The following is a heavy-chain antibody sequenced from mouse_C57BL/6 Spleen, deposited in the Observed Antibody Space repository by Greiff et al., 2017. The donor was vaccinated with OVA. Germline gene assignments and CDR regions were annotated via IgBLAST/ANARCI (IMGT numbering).Heavy chain of an antibody. Sequence: EVKLMESGGGLVKPGGSLKLSCAASGFTFSSYAMSWVRQTPEKRLEWVATISDGGSYTYYPDNVKGRFTISRDNAKNNLYLQMSHLKSEDTAMYYCARSSYDQREDYAMDYWGQGTSVTVSS. CDR1: GFTFSSYA. V-gene: IGHV5-4*03. J-gene: IGHJ4*01. D-gene: IGHD2-10*01. CDR2: ISDGGSYT. CDR3: ARSSYDQREDYAMDY.